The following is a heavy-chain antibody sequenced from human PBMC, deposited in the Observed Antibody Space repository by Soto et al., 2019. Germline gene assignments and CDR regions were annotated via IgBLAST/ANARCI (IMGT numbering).Heavy chain of an antibody. CDR1: GYTFTSYG. V-gene: IGHV1-18*01. D-gene: IGHD4-4*01. J-gene: IGHJ4*02. CDR3: ARDLRVPDGTVTPWV. Sequence: GASVKVSCKASGYTFTSYGISWVRQAPGQGLEWMGWISAYNGNTNYAQKLQGRVTMTTDTSTSTAYMELRSLRSDDTAVYYCARDLRVPDGTVTPWVWGQGTLVTVSS. CDR2: ISAYNGNT.